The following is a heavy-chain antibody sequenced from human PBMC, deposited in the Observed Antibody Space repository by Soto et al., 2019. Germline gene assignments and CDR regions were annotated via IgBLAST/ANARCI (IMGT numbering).Heavy chain of an antibody. J-gene: IGHJ4*02. CDR1: GDSVSSISAS. CDR2: AYYRSKWYT. CDR3: AGALTLPYYFDY. Sequence: HSRTLSLTCAISGDSVSSISASWHLIRQSPSRGLEWLGRAYYRSKWYTDYAVSVKSRIAINPDSSKDQFSLQLNSLTPEDTAVYYCAGALTLPYYFDYWGQGTLVTVYS. V-gene: IGHV6-1*01.